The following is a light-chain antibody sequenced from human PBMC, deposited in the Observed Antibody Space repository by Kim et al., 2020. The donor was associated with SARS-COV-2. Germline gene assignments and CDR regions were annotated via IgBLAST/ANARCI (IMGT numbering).Light chain of an antibody. CDR1: QSISTY. CDR3: QQSYSTPLT. J-gene: IGKJ5*01. Sequence: ASVGDRVTITCRASQSISTYLNWYQQKPGKAPKLLIYAASSLQSGVPSRFSGSGSGTDFTLTISSLQPEDFATYSCQQSYSTPLTFGLGTRLEIK. V-gene: IGKV1-39*01. CDR2: AAS.